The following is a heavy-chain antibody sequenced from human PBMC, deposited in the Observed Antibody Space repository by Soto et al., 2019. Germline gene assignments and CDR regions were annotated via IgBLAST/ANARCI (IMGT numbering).Heavy chain of an antibody. J-gene: IGHJ5*02. CDR1: GGSISSGGYY. CDR3: ARLSCSGGSCYHVTWFDP. Sequence: SETLSLTCTVSGGSISSGGYYWSWIRQHPGKGLEWIGYIYYSGSTDYNPSLRSRVTISVDTSKNQFSLRLRSVTAADTAVYYCARLSCSGGSCYHVTWFDPWGQGTLVTVSS. D-gene: IGHD2-15*01. V-gene: IGHV4-61*08. CDR2: IYYSGST.